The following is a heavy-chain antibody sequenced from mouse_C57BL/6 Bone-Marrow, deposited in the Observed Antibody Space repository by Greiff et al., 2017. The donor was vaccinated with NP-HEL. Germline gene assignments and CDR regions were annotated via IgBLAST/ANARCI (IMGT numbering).Heavy chain of an antibody. CDR3: ARRGYGSSYPRSLYYFDY. J-gene: IGHJ2*01. V-gene: IGHV1-53*01. CDR2: INPSNGGT. D-gene: IGHD1-1*01. CDR1: GYTFTSYW. Sequence: QVQLQQPGTELVKPGASVKLSCKASGYTFTSYWMHWVKQRPGQGLEWIGNINPSNGGTNYNEKFKSKATLTVDKSSSTAYMQLSSLISEDSAVYYCARRGYGSSYPRSLYYFDYGGQGTTLTVSS.